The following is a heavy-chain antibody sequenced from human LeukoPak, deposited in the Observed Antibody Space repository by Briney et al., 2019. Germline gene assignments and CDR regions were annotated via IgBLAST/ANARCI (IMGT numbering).Heavy chain of an antibody. Sequence: GGSLRLSCAASGFTFSSYAMHWVRQAPGKGLEYVSVISRSWGSTYYANSVKGRFTISRDNSKNTLYLQMGSLSAEDMAVYYCARRGAVSGGSDYWGQGTLVTVSS. J-gene: IGHJ4*02. V-gene: IGHV3-64*01. CDR2: ISRSWGST. CDR1: GFTFSSYA. CDR3: ARRGAVSGGSDY. D-gene: IGHD3-16*01.